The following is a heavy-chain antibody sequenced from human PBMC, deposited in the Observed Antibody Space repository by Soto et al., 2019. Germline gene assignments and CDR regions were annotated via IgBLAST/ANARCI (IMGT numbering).Heavy chain of an antibody. D-gene: IGHD3-22*01. V-gene: IGHV4-4*02. CDR1: GGSISSGNW. J-gene: IGHJ4*02. CDR2: VYHTGST. CDR3: ARQWNYYDSSGYSSNFDY. Sequence: SETLSLTCGVSGGSISSGNWWTWVRQPPGKGLEWVGEVYHTGSTSYNPSLKSRVTISVDTSNNQFSLKLSSVTAADTAVYYCARQWNYYDSSGYSSNFDYWGQGTLVTVSS.